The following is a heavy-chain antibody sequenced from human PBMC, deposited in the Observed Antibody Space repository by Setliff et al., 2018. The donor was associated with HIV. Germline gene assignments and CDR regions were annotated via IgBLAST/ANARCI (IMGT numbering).Heavy chain of an antibody. CDR3: VRGWDDKVSTISAPYYYYMDV. V-gene: IGHV4-34*01. CDR2: INHSGST. CDR1: GGSLNGFY. J-gene: IGHJ6*03. D-gene: IGHD5-12*01. Sequence: SLTCAFYGGSLNGFYWGWIRQSPGKGLEWIGQINHSGSTNYNPSLRSRVTIRVDMSKNQFSLEVTAVTAADTAVYYCVRGWDDKVSTISAPYYYYMDVWGKGTTVTVSS.